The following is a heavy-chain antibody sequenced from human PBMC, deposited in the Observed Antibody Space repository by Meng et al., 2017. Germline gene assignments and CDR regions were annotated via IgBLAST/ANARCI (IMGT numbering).Heavy chain of an antibody. J-gene: IGHJ4*02. Sequence: VQVVESGGGVVKPGRSLRLLCAASGLTFSSYAMHWVRQAPGKGLEWVAVISYDGSNKYYADSVKGRFTISRDNSKNTLYLQMNSLRAEDTAVYYCASMGYWGQGTLVTVSS. D-gene: IGHD3-10*01. CDR1: GLTFSSYA. V-gene: IGHV3-30*01. CDR2: ISYDGSNK. CDR3: ASMGY.